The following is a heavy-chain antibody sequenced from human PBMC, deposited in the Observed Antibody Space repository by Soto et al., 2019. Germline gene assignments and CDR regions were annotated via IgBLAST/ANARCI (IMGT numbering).Heavy chain of an antibody. CDR3: ARETTVTTTRFDY. D-gene: IGHD4-17*01. CDR2: IIPILGIA. V-gene: IGHV1-69*08. CDR1: GGTFSSYT. Sequence: QVQLVQSGAEVKKPGSSVKVSCKASGGTFSSYTISWVRQAPGQGLEWMGRIIPILGIANYAQKFQGRVTITADKSTSTAYRELSSLRSEDTAVYYCARETTVTTTRFDYWGQGTLVTVSS. J-gene: IGHJ4*02.